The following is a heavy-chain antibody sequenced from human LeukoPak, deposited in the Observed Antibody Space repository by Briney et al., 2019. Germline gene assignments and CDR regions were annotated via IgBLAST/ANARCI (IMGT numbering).Heavy chain of an antibody. J-gene: IGHJ4*02. Sequence: GESLKISCKGFGYSFTSYWIGWVRQAPGQGLEWMGWINPNSGGTNYAQKFQGRVTMTRDTSISTAYMELSRLRSDDTAVYYCARETAGNFDYWGQGTLVTVSS. V-gene: IGHV1-2*02. D-gene: IGHD2-21*02. CDR3: ARETAGNFDY. CDR1: GYSFTSYW. CDR2: INPNSGGT.